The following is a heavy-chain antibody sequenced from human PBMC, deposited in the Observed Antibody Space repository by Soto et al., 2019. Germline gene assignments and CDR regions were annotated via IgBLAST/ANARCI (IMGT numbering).Heavy chain of an antibody. Sequence: PGGSLRLCYAASGFTVSNNYMSWVRQAPGKGLEWVSVIYSGGNTYFADSVKGRFTISRDNSKNTLYLQMNSLRAEDTAVYYCAKHRPRDIVVVPVFDYWGQGTLVTVSS. J-gene: IGHJ4*02. CDR2: IYSGGNT. D-gene: IGHD2-2*01. CDR3: AKHRPRDIVVVPVFDY. V-gene: IGHV3-53*01. CDR1: GFTVSNNY.